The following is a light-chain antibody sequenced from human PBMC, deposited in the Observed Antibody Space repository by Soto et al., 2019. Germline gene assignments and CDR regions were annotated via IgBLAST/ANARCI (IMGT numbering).Light chain of an antibody. CDR1: SSDFGGNNY. J-gene: IGLJ1*01. CDR2: EVS. Sequence: QSALTQPASVSGSPGQSITISCTGTSSDFGGNNYVSWYQQHPGKAPKLMIYEVSNRPSGVSNRFSGSKSGNTASLSISGLQAEDEADYYCCSYTSSNTLYVFGTGTKVT. CDR3: CSYTSSNTLYV. V-gene: IGLV2-14*01.